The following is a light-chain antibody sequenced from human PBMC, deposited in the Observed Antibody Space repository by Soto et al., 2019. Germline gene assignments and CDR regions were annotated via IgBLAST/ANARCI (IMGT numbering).Light chain of an antibody. J-gene: IGLJ2*01. CDR2: SNN. Sequence: QSVLTQPPSASGTPGQRVTISCSGSSSNIGSNTVNWYQQLPGTAPKLLIYSNNQRPSGVPDRFSGSKSGTSASLAISGLQSADEADYYCAAWDDSLLFGGATKLT. CDR1: SSNIGSNT. CDR3: AAWDDSLL. V-gene: IGLV1-44*01.